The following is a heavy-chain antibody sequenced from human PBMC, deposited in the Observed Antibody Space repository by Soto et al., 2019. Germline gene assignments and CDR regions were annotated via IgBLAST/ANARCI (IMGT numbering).Heavy chain of an antibody. Sequence: GESLKISCKGSEYSFANYWIGWVRQTPVKGLEWMGSIYPTDSDSKYSPSFQGQVTISADKSISTAYLQWSSLKASDTAMYYCARSYCSGGGCYSGKYYYYFAMDVWGQGTTVTVSS. J-gene: IGHJ6*02. D-gene: IGHD2-15*01. V-gene: IGHV5-51*01. CDR2: IYPTDSDS. CDR3: ARSYCSGGGCYSGKYYYYFAMDV. CDR1: EYSFANYW.